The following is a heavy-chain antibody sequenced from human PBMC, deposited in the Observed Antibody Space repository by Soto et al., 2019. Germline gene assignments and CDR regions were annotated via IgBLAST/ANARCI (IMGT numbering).Heavy chain of an antibody. Sequence: SETLSLTCTVSGGSIRSVDNYRSRIRQTPGKGLEWIGYIYYRGSTYYNQSLKSRVTISVDTSMNQFSLTLTSVTAADTAVYYCARDPARGGGSYLGYFDYWGQGTPVTVSS. V-gene: IGHV4-30-4*01. CDR2: IYYRGST. CDR1: GGSIRSVDNY. D-gene: IGHD1-26*01. J-gene: IGHJ4*02. CDR3: ARDPARGGGSYLGYFDY.